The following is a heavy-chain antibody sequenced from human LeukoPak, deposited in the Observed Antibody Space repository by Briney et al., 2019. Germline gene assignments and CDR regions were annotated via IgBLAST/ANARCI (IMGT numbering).Heavy chain of an antibody. CDR2: IIPIFGTA. J-gene: IGHJ6*03. CDR3: ARGILTGYYSPTYYYYYYMDV. V-gene: IGHV1-69*05. Sequence: SVKVSCKASGGTFSSYAISWVRQAPGQGLEWMGGIIPIFGTANYAQKFQGRVTITTDESTSTAYTELSSLRSEDTAVYYCARGILTGYYSPTYYYYYYMDVWGKGTTVTVSS. CDR1: GGTFSSYA. D-gene: IGHD3-9*01.